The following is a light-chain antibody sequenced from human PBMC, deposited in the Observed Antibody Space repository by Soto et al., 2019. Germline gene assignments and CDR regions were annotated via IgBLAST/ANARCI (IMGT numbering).Light chain of an antibody. CDR3: QQYNSYSAFT. CDR1: QSINSW. Sequence: DIQMTQSPSTLSASVGDRVIITCRASQSINSWLAWYQQKPGKAPKLLIYKTSSLQSGVPLRFSGSGSGTEFTLTISSLQADDFATYYCQQYNSYSAFTFGPGTKVDIK. CDR2: KTS. J-gene: IGKJ3*01. V-gene: IGKV1-5*03.